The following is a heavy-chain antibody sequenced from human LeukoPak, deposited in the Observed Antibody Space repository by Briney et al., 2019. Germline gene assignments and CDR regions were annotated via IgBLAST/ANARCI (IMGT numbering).Heavy chain of an antibody. CDR1: GGSISSGSYY. J-gene: IGHJ4*02. D-gene: IGHD1-14*01. V-gene: IGHV4-39*07. Sequence: SSETLSLTCTVSGGSISSGSYYWGWIRQPPGKGLEWIGNIYYSGSTYYNPSLKSRVSISVDTSKNQFSLKLTSVTAADTAVYYCARAPEYGLYYFDYWGQGTLVTVSS. CDR2: IYYSGST. CDR3: ARAPEYGLYYFDY.